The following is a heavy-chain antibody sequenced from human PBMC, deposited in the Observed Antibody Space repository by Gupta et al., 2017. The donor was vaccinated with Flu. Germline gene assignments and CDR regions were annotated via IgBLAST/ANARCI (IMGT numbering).Heavy chain of an antibody. J-gene: IGHJ4*02. CDR2: VRKKVNSYTT. V-gene: IGHV3-72*01. Sequence: EVQLVESGGGLVQPGGSLRLSCADSGFSVSDEYMDWVRQAPEKGLEWVARVRKKVNSYTTEYAASVKGRFTISRDDSKNSLFLQMDSLKTEDTAVYYCARVAVVVPAAMDYWGQGTLVTVSS. CDR1: GFSVSDEY. D-gene: IGHD2-2*01. CDR3: ARVAVVVPAAMDY.